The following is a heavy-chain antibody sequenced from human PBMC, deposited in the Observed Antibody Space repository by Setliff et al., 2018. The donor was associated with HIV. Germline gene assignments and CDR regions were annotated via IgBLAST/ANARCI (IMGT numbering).Heavy chain of an antibody. CDR2: IYTSGST. Sequence: SETLSLTCTVSGGSISSGIYYWSWIRQPAGQGLEWIGHIYTSGSTNYSPSVKSRVTISVDTSKNQFSLKLSSVTAADTAVYYCARDSIGITMVRGVPGWFDPWGQGTLVTVSS. D-gene: IGHD3-10*01. J-gene: IGHJ5*02. CDR3: ARDSIGITMVRGVPGWFDP. CDR1: GGSISSGIYY. V-gene: IGHV4-61*09.